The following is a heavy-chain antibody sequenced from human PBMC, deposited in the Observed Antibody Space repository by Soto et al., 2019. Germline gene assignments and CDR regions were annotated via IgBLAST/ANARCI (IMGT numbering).Heavy chain of an antibody. Sequence: ASVKVSCKASGYTFTSYGISWVRQAPGRGLEWMGWISAYNGNTNYAQKLQGRVTMTTDTSTSTAYMELRSLRSDDTAVYYCARDTVPHLSNWFDPWGQGTLVTVSS. V-gene: IGHV1-18*04. J-gene: IGHJ5*02. CDR2: ISAYNGNT. CDR3: ARDTVPHLSNWFDP. CDR1: GYTFTSYG. D-gene: IGHD4-17*01.